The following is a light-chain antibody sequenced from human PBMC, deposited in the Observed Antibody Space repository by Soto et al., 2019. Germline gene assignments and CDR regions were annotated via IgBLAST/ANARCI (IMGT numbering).Light chain of an antibody. CDR2: DGS. Sequence: IVLTQSPGTLSLSPGERATLSCRASQSVSSSDLVWYQQKPGQAPRLLIYDGSNRAPGIPDRFSGSGSGTDFTLTISRLEPEDFAVYYCQHYGSSPFTFGPGTKVDIK. V-gene: IGKV3-20*01. CDR1: QSVSSSD. J-gene: IGKJ3*01. CDR3: QHYGSSPFT.